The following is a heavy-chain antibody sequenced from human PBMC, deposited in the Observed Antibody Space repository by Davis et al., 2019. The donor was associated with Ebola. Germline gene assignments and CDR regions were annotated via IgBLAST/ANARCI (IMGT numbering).Heavy chain of an antibody. CDR1: GGSFSGHY. Sequence: GSLRLSCAVSGGSFSGHYWRWICQPPGKGLEWKGEINHSGSTNYNPSLKSRVTISVDTSKNQFSLKLGSVTAADTAVYYCAREVTGTPFYFDYWGQGTLVTVSS. CDR3: AREVTGTPFYFDY. V-gene: IGHV4-34*01. CDR2: INHSGST. J-gene: IGHJ4*02. D-gene: IGHD1-7*01.